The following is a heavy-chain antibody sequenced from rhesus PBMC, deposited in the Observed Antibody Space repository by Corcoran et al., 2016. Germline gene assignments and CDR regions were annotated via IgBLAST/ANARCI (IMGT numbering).Heavy chain of an antibody. Sequence: QVQLQESGPGAVKPSETLSLTCAVSGYSISSGYDWSWIRQPPGKGLAWIGYIGGSSSSNNYNPSLKGRVTISKDTSKHQFSLKLSSVTAADTAVYYCARDRIAAAGGFDYWGQGVLVTVSS. CDR1: GYSISSGYD. CDR3: ARDRIAAAGGFDY. V-gene: IGHV4-127*01. CDR2: IGGSSSSN. D-gene: IGHD6-25*01. J-gene: IGHJ4*01.